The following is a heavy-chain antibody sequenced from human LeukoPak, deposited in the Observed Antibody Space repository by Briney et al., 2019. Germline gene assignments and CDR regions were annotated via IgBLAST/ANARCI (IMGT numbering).Heavy chain of an antibody. CDR1: GGSFSGYY. V-gene: IGHV4-34*01. J-gene: IGHJ4*02. D-gene: IGHD1-1*01. CDR2: INHSGST. Sequence: SETLSLTCAVYGGSFSGYYWSWIRQPPGKGLEWIGEINHSGSTNYNPSLKSRVTISVDTSKNQFSLKLSSVTAADTAVYYCARGTTGRLRYWGQGTLVTVSS. CDR3: ARGTTGRLRY.